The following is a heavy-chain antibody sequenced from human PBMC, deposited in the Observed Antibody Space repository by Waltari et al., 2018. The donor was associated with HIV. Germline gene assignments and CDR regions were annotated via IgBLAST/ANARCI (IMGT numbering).Heavy chain of an antibody. Sequence: EEQLLESGGGLVQPGGSLRLSCAASGFRFSNYAMSWVRQAPGEGLEWVAVVRDVDSTYYVDSVKGRFIISRDDSKDTLYLQMNSLRVEDTAVYYCAKDDRATRGLDNWGQGTLVTVSS. CDR3: AKDDRATRGLDN. D-gene: IGHD5-12*01. V-gene: IGHV3-23*01. J-gene: IGHJ4*02. CDR1: GFRFSNYA. CDR2: VRDVDST.